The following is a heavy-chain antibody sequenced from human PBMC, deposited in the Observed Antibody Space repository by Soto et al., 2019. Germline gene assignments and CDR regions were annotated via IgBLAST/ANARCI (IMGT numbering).Heavy chain of an antibody. V-gene: IGHV3-74*01. J-gene: IGHJ6*02. CDR1: AFTFKNHW. Sequence: GGSLRLSCAASAFTFKNHWMHWVRQVPGKGPVWVSRINGDGSFTSYADAVKGRFTISRDNSKNSLYLQMNSLRTEDTALYYCAKDTRVYGDYVRSGMDVWGQGTTVTVAS. CDR3: AKDTRVYGDYVRSGMDV. D-gene: IGHD4-17*01. CDR2: INGDGSFT.